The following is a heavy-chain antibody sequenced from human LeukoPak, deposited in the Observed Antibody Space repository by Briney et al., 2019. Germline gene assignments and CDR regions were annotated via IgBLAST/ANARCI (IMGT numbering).Heavy chain of an antibody. CDR2: IGTAGDT. CDR1: GFTFSTFR. D-gene: IGHD5-24*01. CDR3: ARDRDGYKLFDL. V-gene: IGHV3-13*01. Sequence: GGSLRLSCAASGFTFSTFRMYWVRQATGKGLEWVSAIGTAGDTYYPGSVKGRFTISRENAKNSLYLQMNSLRAGDTAVYYCARDRDGYKLFDLWGRGTLVTVSS. J-gene: IGHJ2*01.